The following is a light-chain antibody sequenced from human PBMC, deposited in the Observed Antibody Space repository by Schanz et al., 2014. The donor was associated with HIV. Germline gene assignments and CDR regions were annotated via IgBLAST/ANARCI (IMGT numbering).Light chain of an antibody. J-gene: IGLJ2*01. CDR1: SSDVGADNS. CDR2: DVT. CDR3: ATWDDNLAGVI. Sequence: QSALTQPASVSGSPGQSITISCTGTSSDVGADNSVSWYQQHPGRAPRLLVYDVTYRPSGVSDRFSGSKSGNTASLTISGLQPEDEADYYCATWDDNLAGVIFGGGTQLTVL. V-gene: IGLV2-14*03.